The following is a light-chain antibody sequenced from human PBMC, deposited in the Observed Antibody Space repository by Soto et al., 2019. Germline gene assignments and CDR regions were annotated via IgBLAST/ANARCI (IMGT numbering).Light chain of an antibody. J-gene: IGKJ1*01. V-gene: IGKV1-39*01. CDR2: AAS. CDR1: QSISSY. Sequence: DIQMTQSRSSLCASVGDRVTITCRASQSISSYLNWYQQKPGKAPKRLIYAASSLQSGVPSRFSGSGSGTDFALTISSLQPEDFATNYCQQSYSTPTWTFGQGTKVEIK. CDR3: QQSYSTPTWT.